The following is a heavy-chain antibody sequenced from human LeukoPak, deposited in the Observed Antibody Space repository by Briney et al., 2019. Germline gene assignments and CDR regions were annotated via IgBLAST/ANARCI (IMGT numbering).Heavy chain of an antibody. CDR1: GFTFSSYW. J-gene: IGHJ4*02. D-gene: IGHD2-2*01. V-gene: IGHV3-74*01. CDR2: SDGSIT. CDR3: ASSTQIPKYADY. Sequence: GGSLRLSCAASGFTFSSYWMHWVRQAPGKGLVWVSRSDGSITTYADSVRGRFTISRDNAKSTLYLQMNSLRAEDTAVYYCASSTQIPKYADYWGQGALVTVSS.